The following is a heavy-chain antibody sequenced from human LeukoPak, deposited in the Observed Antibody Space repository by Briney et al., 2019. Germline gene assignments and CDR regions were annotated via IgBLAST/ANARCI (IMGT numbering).Heavy chain of an antibody. CDR2: INHSGST. CDR3: ARQGIAVAGRNFQH. V-gene: IGHV4-34*01. D-gene: IGHD6-19*01. Sequence: ASEPLSLTCAVYGGSFSGYYWSWIRQPSGKGLEWIGEINHSGSTDYNPSLKSRATISVDTSKNQFSLKLSSVTAADTAVYYGARQGIAVAGRNFQHWGQGTLVTVSS. J-gene: IGHJ1*01. CDR1: GGSFSGYY.